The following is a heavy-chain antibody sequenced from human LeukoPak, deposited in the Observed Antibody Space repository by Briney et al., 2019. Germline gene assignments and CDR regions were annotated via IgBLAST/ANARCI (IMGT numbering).Heavy chain of an antibody. CDR2: INPSGGST. CDR3: ARAEVRLPSIVVVPAAPPHDAFDI. Sequence: GASVKVSCKASGYTFTSYYMHWVRQAPGQGLEWMGIINPSGGSTSYAQKFQGRVAMTRDTSTSTVYMELSSLRSEDTAVYYCARAEVRLPSIVVVPAAPPHDAFDIWGQGTMVTVSS. CDR1: GYTFTSYY. J-gene: IGHJ3*02. V-gene: IGHV1-46*01. D-gene: IGHD2-2*01.